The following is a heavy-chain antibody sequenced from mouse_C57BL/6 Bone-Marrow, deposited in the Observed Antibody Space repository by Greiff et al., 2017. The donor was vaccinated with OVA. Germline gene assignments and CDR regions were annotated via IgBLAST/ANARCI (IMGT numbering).Heavy chain of an antibody. CDR2: FHPYNDDT. CDR1: GYTFTTYP. CDR3: ARVTTVVQYYFDY. Sequence: QVQLQQSGAELVKPGASVKMSCKASGYTFTTYPIEWMKQNHGKSLEWIGNFHPYNDDTKYNEKFKGKATLTADKSSSTAYMQFSSLTSEDSAIYYCARVTTVVQYYFDYWGQGTTLTVSS. J-gene: IGHJ2*01. D-gene: IGHD1-1*01. V-gene: IGHV1-47*01.